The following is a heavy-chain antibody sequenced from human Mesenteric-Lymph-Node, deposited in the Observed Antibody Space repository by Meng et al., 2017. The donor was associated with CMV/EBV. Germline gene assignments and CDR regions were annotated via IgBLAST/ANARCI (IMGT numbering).Heavy chain of an antibody. CDR2: TYYRSKWYY. Sequence: QTPSLTCAISGDIVSSNTAAWNWTRQSPSRGLEWLGRTYYRSKWYYDYALSVESRITNNVDTSKNEFPLQLNSVTPEDTAVYYCARYYAPDYWGQGTLVTVSS. J-gene: IGHJ4*02. D-gene: IGHD2-2*01. CDR3: ARYYAPDY. V-gene: IGHV6-1*01. CDR1: GDIVSSNTAA.